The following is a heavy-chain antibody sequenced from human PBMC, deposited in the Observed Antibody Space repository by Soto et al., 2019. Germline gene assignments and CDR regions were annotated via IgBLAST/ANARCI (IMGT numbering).Heavy chain of an antibody. Sequence: QVQLVQSGAEVKKPGSSVKVSCKASGGTFSSYAISWVRQAPGQGLEWMGGIIPIFGTANYAQKFQGRVTITADESPITACMELSSLSSEHTAVYYCARHSCCSTPDYYYGMDVWGQGTTVTVSS. CDR1: GGTFSSYA. CDR3: ARHSCCSTPDYYYGMDV. J-gene: IGHJ6*02. V-gene: IGHV1-69*12. CDR2: IIPIFGTA. D-gene: IGHD2-15*01.